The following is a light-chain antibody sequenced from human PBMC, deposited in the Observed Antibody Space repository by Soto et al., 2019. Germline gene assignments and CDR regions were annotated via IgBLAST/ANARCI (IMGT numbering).Light chain of an antibody. CDR1: QSVSSN. CDR2: GAS. V-gene: IGKV3-15*01. Sequence: EIVMTQSPATLSVSPGERATLSCRASQSVSSNLAWYQQKPGQAPRLLIYGASTRATGIPARFSGSGSGTEFTLTSSSRHAEDFAVYFCQQYNNWLPWTFGQETKVEIK. J-gene: IGKJ1*01. CDR3: QQYNNWLPWT.